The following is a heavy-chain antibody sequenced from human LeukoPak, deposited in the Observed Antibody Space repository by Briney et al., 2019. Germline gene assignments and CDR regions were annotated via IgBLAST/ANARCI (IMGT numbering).Heavy chain of an antibody. CDR3: ARDSGSGNNDY. CDR1: GYTFTSYG. J-gene: IGHJ4*02. D-gene: IGHD1-26*01. Sequence: ASVKVSCKASGYTFTSYGISWVRQAPGQGLEWMGWISAGNGNTKYSQNFQGRVTFISNTSATTAFMELSSLRSGDAAVYYCARDSGSGNNDYWGQGTLVTVSS. CDR2: ISAGNGNT. V-gene: IGHV1-18*01.